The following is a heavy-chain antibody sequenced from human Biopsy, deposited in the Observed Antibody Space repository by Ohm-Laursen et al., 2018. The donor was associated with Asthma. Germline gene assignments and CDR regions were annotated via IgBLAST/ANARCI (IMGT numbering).Heavy chain of an antibody. CDR3: ARTFHFWSPYHAEHYQL. V-gene: IGHV3-7*01. CDR1: GFTFGDYW. D-gene: IGHD3-3*02. CDR2: IKHDGSEK. J-gene: IGHJ1*01. Sequence: GSLRLFCSASGFTFGDYWMSWVRQVPGKGLEWVANIKHDGSEKNHVDSLKGRFTISGDNAKNSLYLQMNSLRAEDTAVYYCARTFHFWSPYHAEHYQLWGQGTLVTVSS.